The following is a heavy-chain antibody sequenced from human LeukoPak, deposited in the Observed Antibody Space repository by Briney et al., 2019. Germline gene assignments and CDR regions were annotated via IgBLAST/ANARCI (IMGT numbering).Heavy chain of an antibody. J-gene: IGHJ6*02. Sequence: GASVTVSCKASGGTFSSYAISWVRQAPGQGLEWMGRIIPILGIANYAQKFQGRVTITADKSTSTAYMELSSLRSEDTAVYYCARDFLRIAAARGGHYYYYGMDVWGQGTTVTVSS. CDR2: IIPILGIA. CDR3: ARDFLRIAAARGGHYYYYGMDV. V-gene: IGHV1-69*04. D-gene: IGHD6-13*01. CDR1: GGTFSSYA.